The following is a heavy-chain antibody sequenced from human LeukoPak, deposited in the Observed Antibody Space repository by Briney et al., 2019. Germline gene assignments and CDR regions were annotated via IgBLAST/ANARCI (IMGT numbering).Heavy chain of an antibody. CDR1: GGSISSCSYY. D-gene: IGHD3-22*01. CDR2: IYTSGST. J-gene: IGHJ4*02. Sequence: PSETLSLTCTVSGGSISSCSYYWSWIRQPAGKGLEWIGRIYTSGSTNYNPSLKSRVTISVDTSKNQFSLKLSSVTAADTAVYYCAREGIVVVLFDYWGQGTLVTVFS. CDR3: AREGIVVVLFDY. V-gene: IGHV4-61*02.